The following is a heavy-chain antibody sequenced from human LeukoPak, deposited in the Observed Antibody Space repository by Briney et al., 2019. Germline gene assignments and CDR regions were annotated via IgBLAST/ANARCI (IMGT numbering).Heavy chain of an antibody. CDR2: MNPNSGNT. V-gene: IGHV1-8*01. CDR1: GYTFTSYD. Sequence: ASVKVSCKASGYTFTSYDINWVRQATGQGLEWMGWMNPNSGNTGYAQKFQGRVTMTRNTSISTAYMELSSLRSEDTAVYYCAGGDAYYYGMDVWGQGTTVTVSS. J-gene: IGHJ6*02. CDR3: AGGDAYYYGMDV.